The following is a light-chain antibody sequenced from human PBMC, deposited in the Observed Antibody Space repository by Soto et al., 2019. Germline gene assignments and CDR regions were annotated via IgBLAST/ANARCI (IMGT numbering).Light chain of an antibody. J-gene: IGKJ1*01. V-gene: IGKV1-5*03. CDR1: QSISSW. CDR3: QQYRDNWT. CDR2: KAS. Sequence: DIQMTQSPSTLSASVGDRVTITCRASQSISSWLAWYQQKPGTAPKLLIYKASTLQSGVPSRFSGSRSGTEFTLTISSLQPDDSATYYCQQYRDNWTFGQGTKVEIK.